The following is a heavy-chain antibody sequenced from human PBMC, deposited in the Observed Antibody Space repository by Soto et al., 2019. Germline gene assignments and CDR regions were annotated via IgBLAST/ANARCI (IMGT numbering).Heavy chain of an antibody. D-gene: IGHD3-22*01. CDR1: GFTFSSYA. J-gene: IGHJ4*02. V-gene: IGHV3-30-3*01. Sequence: GSLRLSCAASGFTFSSYAMHWVRQAPGKGLEWVAVISYDGSNKYYADSVKGRFTISRDNSKNTLYLQMNSLRAEDTAVYYCATTPYYYYDSSGYYDYWGQGTLVTVSS. CDR3: ATTPYYYYDSSGYYDY. CDR2: ISYDGSNK.